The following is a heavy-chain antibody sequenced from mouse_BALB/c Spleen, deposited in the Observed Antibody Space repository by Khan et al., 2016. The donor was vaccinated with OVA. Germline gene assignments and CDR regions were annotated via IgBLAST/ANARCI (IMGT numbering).Heavy chain of an antibody. CDR3: AWPCDGSAWFAY. Sequence: QVQLMESGPGLVAPSQSLSLICIASGFSLTSYGVSWVRQPPGKGLEWVGAMSGGGSTNYHSALMSRLSISIDNSKSQLFLQMNSLRTDDTAMYKYAWPCDGSAWFAYWGQGTLVTVSA. D-gene: IGHD1-1*01. CDR1: GFSLTSYG. V-gene: IGHV2-9*01. J-gene: IGHJ3*01. CDR2: MSGGGST.